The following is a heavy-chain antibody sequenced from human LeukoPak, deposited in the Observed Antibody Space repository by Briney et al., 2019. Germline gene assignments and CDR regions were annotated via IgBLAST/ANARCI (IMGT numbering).Heavy chain of an antibody. V-gene: IGHV4-30-4*01. CDR2: IYYSGST. D-gene: IGHD3-22*01. CDR1: GASIRGDGY. J-gene: IGHJ4*02. Sequence: PSETLSLTCTVSGASIRGDGYWSWIRQPPGKGLEWIGYIYYSGSTYYNPSLKSRVTISVDTSKNQFSLKLSSVTAADTAVYYCARVRYYYDSSGYYYALFDYWGQGTLVTVSS. CDR3: ARVRYYYDSSGYYYALFDY.